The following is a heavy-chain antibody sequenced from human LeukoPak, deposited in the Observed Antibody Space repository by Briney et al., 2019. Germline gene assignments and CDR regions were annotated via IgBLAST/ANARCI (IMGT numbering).Heavy chain of an antibody. CDR3: ARHQGGNYDSSGYPDAFDI. V-gene: IGHV5-51*01. J-gene: IGHJ3*02. D-gene: IGHD3-22*01. Sequence: GESLKISCKGSGYRFTSYWIGWVRQMPGKGLEWMGIFYPGDSDTRYSPSFQGQVTISADKSIGTAYLQWSSLKASDTAMYYCARHQGGNYDSSGYPDAFDIWGQGTMVTVSS. CDR1: GYRFTSYW. CDR2: FYPGDSDT.